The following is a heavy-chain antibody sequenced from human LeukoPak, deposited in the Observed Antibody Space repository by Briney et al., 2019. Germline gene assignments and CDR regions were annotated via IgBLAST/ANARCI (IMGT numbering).Heavy chain of an antibody. D-gene: IGHD4/OR15-4a*01. Sequence: GGSLRLSCAASTFTLSSYTMNWVRQAPGKGLEWVSSISSSSTYINYADSVKGRFTISRDNAKNSMALHMNSLRAEDTAVYYCARVRFAGPQAFDIWGQGTMVTVAS. CDR2: ISSSSTYI. V-gene: IGHV3-21*01. CDR1: TFTLSSYT. J-gene: IGHJ3*02. CDR3: ARVRFAGPQAFDI.